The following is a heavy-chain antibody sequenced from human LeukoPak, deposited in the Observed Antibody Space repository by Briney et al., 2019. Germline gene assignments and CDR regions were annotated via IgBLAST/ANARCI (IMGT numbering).Heavy chain of an antibody. CDR3: ATIVAGAFDI. J-gene: IGHJ3*02. V-gene: IGHV4-59*08. CDR2: IYYRGST. D-gene: IGHD2/OR15-2a*01. Sequence: NPSETLSLTCTVSGGSISSNYWSWIRQSPGKGQEWIGYIYYRGSTDYNPSLKSRVTISVDTSKNQFSLKLSSVTAADTAVYYCATIVAGAFDIWGQGTMVTVSS. CDR1: GGSISSNY.